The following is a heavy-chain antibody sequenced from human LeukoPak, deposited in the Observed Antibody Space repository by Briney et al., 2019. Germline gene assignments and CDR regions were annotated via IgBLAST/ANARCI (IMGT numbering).Heavy chain of an antibody. Sequence: GGSLRLSCAASGFTFSSYGMPWVRQAPGKGLEWVAVISYDGSNKYYADSVKGRFTISRDNSKNTLYLQMNSLRAEDTAVYYCAKDLSDFWGQGTLVTVSS. D-gene: IGHD3-3*01. CDR1: GFTFSSYG. V-gene: IGHV3-30*18. J-gene: IGHJ4*02. CDR2: ISYDGSNK. CDR3: AKDLSDF.